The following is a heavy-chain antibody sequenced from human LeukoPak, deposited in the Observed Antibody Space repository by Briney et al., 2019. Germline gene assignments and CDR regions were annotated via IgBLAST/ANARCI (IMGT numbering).Heavy chain of an antibody. CDR3: AKDPRSSSWYPLNLFDP. Sequence: SLRLSCAASGFTFDDYAMHWVRQAPGKGLEWVSGISWNSGSMGYADSVKGRFTISRDNAKNSLYLQMNSLRAEDTALYYCAKDPRSSSWYPLNLFDPWGQGTLVTVSS. D-gene: IGHD2-2*01. CDR2: ISWNSGSM. V-gene: IGHV3-9*01. J-gene: IGHJ5*02. CDR1: GFTFDDYA.